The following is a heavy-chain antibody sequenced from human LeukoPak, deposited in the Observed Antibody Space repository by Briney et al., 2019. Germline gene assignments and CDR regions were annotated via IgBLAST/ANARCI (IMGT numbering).Heavy chain of an antibody. CDR3: ARGSLYGSWVYYFDY. Sequence: PGGSLRLSCAASGLTFSSYAMHWVRQAPGKGLEWVAVISYDGSNKYYADSVKGRFTISRDNSKNTLYLQMNSLRAEDTAVYYCARGSLYGSWVYYFDYWGQGTLVTVSS. CDR1: GLTFSSYA. V-gene: IGHV3-30-3*01. CDR2: ISYDGSNK. D-gene: IGHD3-10*01. J-gene: IGHJ4*02.